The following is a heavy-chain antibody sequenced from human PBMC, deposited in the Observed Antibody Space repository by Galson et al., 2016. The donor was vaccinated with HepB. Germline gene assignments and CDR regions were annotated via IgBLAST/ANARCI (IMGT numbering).Heavy chain of an antibody. J-gene: IGHJ5*02. CDR2: SNYGGKT. Sequence: SETLSLTCTVSGGSINSGGYYWVWIRQPPGKGLEWIGSSNYGGKTYYTSSLKSRVTISVDTSKNQFSLGLSSVTAANTAVYYCARLVEAATNWFDRWGQGTLSPSPQ. CDR3: ARLVEAATNWFDR. CDR1: GGSINSGGYY. D-gene: IGHD2-15*01. V-gene: IGHV4-39*01.